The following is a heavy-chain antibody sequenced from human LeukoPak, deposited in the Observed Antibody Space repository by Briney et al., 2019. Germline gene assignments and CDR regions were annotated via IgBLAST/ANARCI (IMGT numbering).Heavy chain of an antibody. CDR3: AKDTPLLWFGESTNYYYYYYMDV. D-gene: IGHD3-10*01. V-gene: IGHV3-7*01. CDR1: GFTFSSYW. J-gene: IGHJ6*03. CDR2: IKQDGSNK. Sequence: PGGSLRLSCAASGFTFSSYWMSWVRQAPGKGLEWVANIKQDGSNKYYADSVKGRFTISRDNSKNTLYLQMNSLRAEDTAVYYCAKDTPLLWFGESTNYYYYYYMDVWGKGTTVTISS.